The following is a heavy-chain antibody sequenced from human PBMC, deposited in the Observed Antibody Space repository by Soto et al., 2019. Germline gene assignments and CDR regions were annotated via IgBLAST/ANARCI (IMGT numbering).Heavy chain of an antibody. CDR2: ISWNSGSI. V-gene: IGHV3-9*01. CDR1: GFTFDDYA. Sequence: EVQLVESGGGLVQPGRSLRLSCAASGFTFDDYAMHWVRQAPGKGLEWVSGISWNSGSIGYADSVKGRFTISRDNAKNSLYLQMNSLRAEDTALYYCAKDMGYGSGKLEGGMDVWGQGTTVTVSS. J-gene: IGHJ6*02. CDR3: AKDMGYGSGKLEGGMDV. D-gene: IGHD3-10*01.